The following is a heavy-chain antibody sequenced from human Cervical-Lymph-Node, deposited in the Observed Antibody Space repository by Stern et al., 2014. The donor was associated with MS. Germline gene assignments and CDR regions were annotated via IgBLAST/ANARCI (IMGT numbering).Heavy chain of an antibody. CDR1: GCTFSSFA. CDR3: ASSLLMFTGYFDY. Sequence: QVQLVESGAGVVQPGRSGRLSCAASGCTFSSFARHWVRQAPGKGLEWVAGISSDGSQTYFADSVTIRFAISRDNSKMTLYREMNNLRAEDTAVYYCASSLLMFTGYFDYWGQGTLVTVSS. CDR2: ISSDGSQT. D-gene: IGHD3-16*01. V-gene: IGHV3-30*09. J-gene: IGHJ4*02.